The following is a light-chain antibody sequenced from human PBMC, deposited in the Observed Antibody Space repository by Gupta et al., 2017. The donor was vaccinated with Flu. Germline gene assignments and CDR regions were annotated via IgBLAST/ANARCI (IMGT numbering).Light chain of an antibody. Sequence: EIVLTQSPATLSLSPGERATLSCRASQSVGSHLAWYQQKPGQAPRLLIYDASNRATGIPARCSGSGVGTDFNLTVSSRQPEDFAVYYCLQRSNGHPTWTFGQGTKVEIK. CDR2: DAS. CDR1: QSVGSH. J-gene: IGKJ1*01. V-gene: IGKV3-11*01. CDR3: LQRSNGHPTWT.